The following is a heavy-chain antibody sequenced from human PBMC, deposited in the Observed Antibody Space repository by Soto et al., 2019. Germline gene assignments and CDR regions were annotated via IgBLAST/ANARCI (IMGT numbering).Heavy chain of an antibody. J-gene: IGHJ4*02. CDR1: GFTFSNFG. CDR2: LTGNGGTT. V-gene: IGHV3-23*01. D-gene: IGHD2-2*01. Sequence: GGSLRLSCEASGFTFSNFGMRWVRQASGKGLEWVSGLTGNGGTTYFADSVKGRFTISRDNSKNTVSLQMKSLRVDDTALYYCARGGQFQQPYQFDFWGPGTLVTVSS. CDR3: ARGGQFQQPYQFDF.